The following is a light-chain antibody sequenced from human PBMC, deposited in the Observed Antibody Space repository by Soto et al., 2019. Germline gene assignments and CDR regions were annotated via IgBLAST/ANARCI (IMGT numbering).Light chain of an antibody. V-gene: IGKV3-15*01. CDR1: QSLTSY. CDR3: QQYNNWPLT. Sequence: IVMTQSPATLSVSPGETATLSCRASQSLTSYLAWYQQKPDQAPRLLIYGISTRATDIPARFSGSGSGTEFTLTISSLQSEDFAVYYCQQYNNWPLTFGGGTKVDI. CDR2: GIS. J-gene: IGKJ4*01.